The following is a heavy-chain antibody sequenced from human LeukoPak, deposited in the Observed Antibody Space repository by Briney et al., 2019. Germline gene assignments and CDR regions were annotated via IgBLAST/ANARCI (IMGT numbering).Heavy chain of an antibody. CDR1: GGSISSSSYY. D-gene: IGHD6-13*01. J-gene: IGHJ4*02. Sequence: SETLSLTCTVSGGSISSSSYYWGWIRQPPGKGLEWIGSIYYSGSTYYNPSLKSRVTISVDTSKNQFSLKLSSVTAADTAVYYCARDDREIAAAGHWGQGTLVTVSS. V-gene: IGHV4-39*07. CDR3: ARDDREIAAAGH. CDR2: IYYSGST.